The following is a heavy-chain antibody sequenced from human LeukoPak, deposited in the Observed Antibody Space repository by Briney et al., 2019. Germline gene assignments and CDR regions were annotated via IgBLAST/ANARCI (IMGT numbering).Heavy chain of an antibody. J-gene: IGHJ4*02. Sequence: GASVKVSCKASGHTFFTFGITWVRQAPGQGLEWMGWISASNGNTNYAQKFQGRVTMTTDTSTSTAYLDLRSLRSDDTAIYYCARYDFWGGSPPNNWGQGTPVTVSS. CDR3: ARYDFWGGSPPNN. D-gene: IGHD3-3*01. CDR1: GHTFFTFG. CDR2: ISASNGNT. V-gene: IGHV1-18*01.